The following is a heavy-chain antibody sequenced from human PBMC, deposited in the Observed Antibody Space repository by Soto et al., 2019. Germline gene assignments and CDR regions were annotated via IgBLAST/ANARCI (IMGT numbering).Heavy chain of an antibody. CDR1: GYTFTSYG. J-gene: IGHJ6*02. D-gene: IGHD6-6*01. CDR3: ARDRHVNSSYYYYYYGMDV. CDR2: ISAYNGNT. Sequence: ASVKVSCKASGYTFTSYGISWVRQAPGQGLEWMGWISAYNGNTNYAQKLQGRVTMTTDTSTSTAYMELRSLRSDDTAVYYCARDRHVNSSYYYYYYGMDVWGQGTTVTVSS. V-gene: IGHV1-18*01.